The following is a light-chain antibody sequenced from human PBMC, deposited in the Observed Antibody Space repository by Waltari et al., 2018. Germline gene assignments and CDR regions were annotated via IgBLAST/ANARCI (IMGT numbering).Light chain of an antibody. CDR1: TGAVTSGYY. CDR2: STS. V-gene: IGLV7-43*01. J-gene: IGLJ3*02. Sequence: QTVVTQEPSLTVSPGGTVTLTCASSTGAVTSGYYPNWFQQKPGQAPRALIYSTSNKHPWTPALFSGALLGGKAALTLSGVQPEDEAEYYCLLYDGGAWVFGGGTKLTVL. CDR3: LLYDGGAWV.